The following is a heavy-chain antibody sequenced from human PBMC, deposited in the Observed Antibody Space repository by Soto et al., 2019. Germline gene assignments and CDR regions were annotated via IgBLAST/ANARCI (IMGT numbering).Heavy chain of an antibody. CDR3: ARGGKERFRGSGMDV. Sequence: QVQLVQSGAEVREPGSSVRVSCKASGGKFNTYAFNWVRQAPGQGLEWLGGIISFFGAAMYAQKFQGRVTITAHEFTTTAFLELSSLRSEDTAVYYCARGGKERFRGSGMDVWGQGTTVTVSS. CDR1: GGKFNTYA. D-gene: IGHD1-1*01. J-gene: IGHJ6*02. CDR2: IISFFGAA. V-gene: IGHV1-69*01.